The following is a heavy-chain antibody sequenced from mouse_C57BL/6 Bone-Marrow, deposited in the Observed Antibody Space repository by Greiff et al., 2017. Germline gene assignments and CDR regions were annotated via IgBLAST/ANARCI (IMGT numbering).Heavy chain of an antibody. Sequence: EVQGVESEGGLVQPGSSMKLSCTASGFTFSDYYMAWVRQVPEKGLEWVANINYDGSSTYYLDSLKSRFIISRDNAKNILYLQMSSLKSEDTAPYSCARGYYCGSPYYAMDYWGQGTSVTVSS. V-gene: IGHV5-16*01. J-gene: IGHJ4*01. CDR3: ARGYYCGSPYYAMDY. D-gene: IGHD1-1*01. CDR1: GFTFSDYY. CDR2: INYDGSST.